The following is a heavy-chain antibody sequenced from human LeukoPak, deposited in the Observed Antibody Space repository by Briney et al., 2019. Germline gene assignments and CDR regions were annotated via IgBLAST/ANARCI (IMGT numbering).Heavy chain of an antibody. CDR1: GFAFNTFW. Sequence: TGGALRLSCTASGFAFNTFWMSWVRPAPGKGLEWVANIKQDGSEKYYVESVKGRFTISRDNAKNSLHLQMNSLRVDDTAVYYCARAGCTYGTFYYWGLGALVTVSS. J-gene: IGHJ4*02. V-gene: IGHV3-7*01. CDR2: IKQDGSEK. CDR3: ARAGCTYGTFYY. D-gene: IGHD5-18*01.